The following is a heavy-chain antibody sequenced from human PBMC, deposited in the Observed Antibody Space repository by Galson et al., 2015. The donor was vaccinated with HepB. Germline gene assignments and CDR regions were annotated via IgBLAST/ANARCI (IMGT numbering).Heavy chain of an antibody. V-gene: IGHV3-30*18. CDR3: AKDQDYYDSSGQVDY. CDR1: GFTFSSYG. D-gene: IGHD3-22*01. Sequence: SLRLSCAASGFTFSSYGMHWVRQAPGKGLEWVAVISYDGSNKYYADSVKGRFTISRDNSKNTLYLQMNSLRAEDTAVYYCAKDQDYYDSSGQVDYWGQGTLVTVSS. CDR2: ISYDGSNK. J-gene: IGHJ4*02.